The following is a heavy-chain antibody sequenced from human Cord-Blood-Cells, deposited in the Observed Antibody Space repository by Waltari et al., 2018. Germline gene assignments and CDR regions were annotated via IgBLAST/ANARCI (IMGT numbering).Heavy chain of an antibody. Sequence: QVQLQQWGAGLLKTSETLSLTCAVYGGSFSGYYWSWIRQPPGKGLEWIGEINHSGSTNYNPSLKSRVTISVDTSKNQFSLKLSSVTAADTAVYYCARVDCSSTSCYKNWFDPWGQGTLVTVSS. CDR3: ARVDCSSTSCYKNWFDP. V-gene: IGHV4-34*01. D-gene: IGHD2-2*02. J-gene: IGHJ5*02. CDR2: INHSGST. CDR1: GGSFSGYY.